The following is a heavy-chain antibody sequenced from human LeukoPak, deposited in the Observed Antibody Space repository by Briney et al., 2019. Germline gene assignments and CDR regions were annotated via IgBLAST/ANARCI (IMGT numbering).Heavy chain of an antibody. CDR1: GGSISSSRHF. V-gene: IGHV4-39*07. CDR3: TRGVGATGSTFDI. CDR2: IYYSGST. D-gene: IGHD1-26*01. Sequence: ASETLSLTCNVSGGSISSSRHFWGWIRQPPGKGLEWIGYIYYSGSTYYNASLKSRVTISIDTSKNQFSLKLSSVTAADTAVYYCTRGVGATGSTFDIWGQGTMVTVSS. J-gene: IGHJ3*02.